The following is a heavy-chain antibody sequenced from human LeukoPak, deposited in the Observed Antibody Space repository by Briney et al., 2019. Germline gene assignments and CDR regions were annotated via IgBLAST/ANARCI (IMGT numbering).Heavy chain of an antibody. V-gene: IGHV3-7*03. D-gene: IGHD4-23*01. Sequence: GGSLRLSCAASGFTFSRHWMTWVRQAPGKGLEWVANIKEDGTKKNYVDSVKGRFTISRDNAKNSLYLQMNSLRAEDTAVYYCARDSTNYGGNLFGYWGQGTLVTVSS. CDR3: ARDSTNYGGNLFGY. CDR2: IKEDGTKK. J-gene: IGHJ4*02. CDR1: GFTFSRHW.